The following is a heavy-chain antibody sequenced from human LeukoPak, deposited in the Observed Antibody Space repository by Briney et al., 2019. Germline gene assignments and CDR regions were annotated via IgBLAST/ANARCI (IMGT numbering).Heavy chain of an antibody. CDR3: ARVSSGGSSPEHDS. CDR1: GYSFTNYW. J-gene: IGHJ4*02. D-gene: IGHD1-26*01. V-gene: IGHV5-51*01. Sequence: GESLKISCKGSGYSFTNYWIGWVRQMPGKGLEWMGVIYPGDSDTRYSPSFQGQVTISADKSISTAYLHWSSLKASDTAIYYCARVSSGGSSPEHDSWGQGTLVTVSS. CDR2: IYPGDSDT.